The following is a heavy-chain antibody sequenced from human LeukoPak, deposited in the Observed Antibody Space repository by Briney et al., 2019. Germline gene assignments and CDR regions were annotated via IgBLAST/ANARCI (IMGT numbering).Heavy chain of an antibody. CDR3: ATEGTGEFDY. D-gene: IGHD3-16*01. Sequence: ASVKVSCKASGYTFTTYGIHWVRQAPGQRLEWMGWLHTGNGNTRYSQRFQGRVTISRDTSATTAYMELSSLRSEDTAVYYCATEGTGEFDYWGQGTLVTVSS. V-gene: IGHV1-3*04. CDR1: GYTFTTYG. CDR2: LHTGNGNT. J-gene: IGHJ4*02.